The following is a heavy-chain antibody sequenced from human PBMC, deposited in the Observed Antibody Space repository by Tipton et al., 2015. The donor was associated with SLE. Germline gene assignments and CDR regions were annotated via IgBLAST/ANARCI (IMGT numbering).Heavy chain of an antibody. J-gene: IGHJ6*03. CDR2: INHSGST. CDR3: ARGVAGYFYYCYLDV. CDR1: GGSISSYY. V-gene: IGHV4-34*01. Sequence: TLSLTCTVSGGSISSYYWSWIRQPPGKGLEWIGEINHSGSTNYNPSLKSRVTISVDTSKNQFSLRLSSVTAADTAVYYCARGVAGYFYYCYLDVWGKGTTVTISS.